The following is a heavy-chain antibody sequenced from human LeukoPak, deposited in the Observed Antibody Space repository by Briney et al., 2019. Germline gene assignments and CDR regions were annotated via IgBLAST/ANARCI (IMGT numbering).Heavy chain of an antibody. CDR1: GGTSNSHA. CDR3: ATTNDGGGYQWGDFFDF. Sequence: ASVKVSCKTSGGTSNSHAISWVRQAPGQGLEWMGRIIPNLGTTNRAQNFQDRVTLTADKSTNTAYMELTGLTSDDTAVYYCATTNDGGGYQWGDFFDFWGQGTLVTVSS. V-gene: IGHV1-69*04. D-gene: IGHD3-22*01. CDR2: IIPNLGTT. J-gene: IGHJ4*02.